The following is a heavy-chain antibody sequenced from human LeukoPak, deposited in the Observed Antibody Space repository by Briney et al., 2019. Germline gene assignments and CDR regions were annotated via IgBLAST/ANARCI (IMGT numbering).Heavy chain of an antibody. CDR2: INAGNGNK. J-gene: IGHJ4*02. CDR3: ARARWTSTVTTYYLDY. V-gene: IGHV1-3*01. CDR1: GYTFTSYA. Sequence: GASVKVSRKASGYTFTSYAIQWVRQAPGQRLEWMGWINAGNGNKKYLQNFQGRVTITRDTSASTAYMDLSSLRSEDTAVYYCARARWTSTVTTYYLDYWGQGTLVTVSS. D-gene: IGHD4-17*01.